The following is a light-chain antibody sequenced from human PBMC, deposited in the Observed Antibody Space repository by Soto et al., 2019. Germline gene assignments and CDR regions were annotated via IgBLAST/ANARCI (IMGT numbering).Light chain of an antibody. V-gene: IGKV3-20*01. Sequence: EIVLTQSPGTLSLSPGERATLSSRASQSVSSSCLAWYQQKPGQAPRLLIYDASSRATGTPDRFSGSGSGTDFTLTISSVEPEDFAVGYCLQYGSSPRTFGHRTKLEIK. J-gene: IGKJ2*01. CDR2: DAS. CDR3: LQYGSSPRT. CDR1: QSVSSSC.